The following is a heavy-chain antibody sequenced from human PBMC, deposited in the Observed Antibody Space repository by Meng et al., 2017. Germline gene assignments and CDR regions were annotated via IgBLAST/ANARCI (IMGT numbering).Heavy chain of an antibody. CDR1: GYTFISHG. J-gene: IGHJ5*02. D-gene: IGHD3-16*01. V-gene: IGHV1-8*01. CDR3: GRGVAIGVRDCLDP. Sequence: QGQLARSGAGVKTLWASVKVSSKGAGYTFISHGFNWVQKANGQGLWWMGSMNFNTGNICHPQKYRGRVIISKDSTINPAYMELRSLSSEDPAAYYGGRGVAIGVRDCLDPWGQGTLVTVSS. CDR2: MNFNTGNI.